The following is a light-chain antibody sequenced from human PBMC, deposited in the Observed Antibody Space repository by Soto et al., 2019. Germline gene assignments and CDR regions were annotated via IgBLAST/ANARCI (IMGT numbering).Light chain of an antibody. V-gene: IGLV8-61*01. Sequence: QTVVTQEPSLSVSPGGTVTLTCGLSSGAVSPYYPSWYQQTPGQPPRTLIYNTNSRSSGVPHRFSGSILGNKAALPLTGAQAEDESDYYCLLKRGGGFWVFGGGTKLTVL. CDR1: SGAVSPYY. J-gene: IGLJ3*02. CDR3: LLKRGGGFWV. CDR2: NTN.